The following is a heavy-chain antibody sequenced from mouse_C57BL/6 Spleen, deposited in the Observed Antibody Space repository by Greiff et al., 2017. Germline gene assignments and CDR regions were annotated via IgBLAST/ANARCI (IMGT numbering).Heavy chain of an antibody. D-gene: IGHD1-1*01. CDR3: AKNYYGSSYDAMDY. CDR2: IDPNSGGT. V-gene: IGHV1-72*01. Sequence: VQLQQSGAELVKPGASVKLSCKASGYTFTSYWMHWVKQRPGRGLEWIGRIDPNSGGTKYNEKFKSKATLTVDKPSSTAYMQLSSLTSEDSAVYYCAKNYYGSSYDAMDYWGQGTSVTVSS. CDR1: GYTFTSYW. J-gene: IGHJ4*01.